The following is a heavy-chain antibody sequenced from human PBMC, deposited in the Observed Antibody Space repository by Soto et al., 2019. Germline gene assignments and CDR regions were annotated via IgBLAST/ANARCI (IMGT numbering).Heavy chain of an antibody. CDR2: IIPIFGTA. Sequence: GASVKVSCKASGGTFSSYAISWVRQAPGQGLEWMGGIIPIFGTANYAQKFQGRVTITADESTSTAYMELSSLRSEDTAVYYCARGVLAKLKDPPYSGYDYYFDYWGQGTLVTVSS. V-gene: IGHV1-69*13. CDR1: GGTFSSYA. CDR3: ARGVLAKLKDPPYSGYDYYFDY. D-gene: IGHD5-12*01. J-gene: IGHJ4*02.